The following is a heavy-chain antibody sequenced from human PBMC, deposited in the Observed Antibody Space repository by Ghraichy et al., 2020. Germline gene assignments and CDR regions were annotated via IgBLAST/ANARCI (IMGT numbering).Heavy chain of an antibody. CDR3: ARAGRYFDWLLKPRQFYGMDV. Sequence: ASVKVSCKASGYTFTSYGISWVRQAPGQGLEWMGWISAYNGNTNYAQKLQGRVTMTTDTSTSTAYMELRSLRSDDTAVYYCARAGRYFDWLLKPRQFYGMDVWGQGTTVTVSS. CDR2: ISAYNGNT. CDR1: GYTFTSYG. V-gene: IGHV1-18*04. J-gene: IGHJ6*02. D-gene: IGHD3-9*01.